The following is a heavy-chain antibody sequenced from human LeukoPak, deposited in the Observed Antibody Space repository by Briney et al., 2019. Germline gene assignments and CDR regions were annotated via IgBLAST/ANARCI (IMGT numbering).Heavy chain of an antibody. D-gene: IGHD2-15*01. CDR2: INPNSGGT. CDR1: GYTFTGYY. Sequence: ASVKVSCKAFGYTFTGYYMHWVRQAPGQGLEWMGWINPNSGGTNYAQKLQGRVTMTRDTSISTAYMELSRLRSDDTAVYYCARIALDCSGGSCYSGWGQGTLVTVSS. CDR3: ARIALDCSGGSCYSG. J-gene: IGHJ4*02. V-gene: IGHV1-2*02.